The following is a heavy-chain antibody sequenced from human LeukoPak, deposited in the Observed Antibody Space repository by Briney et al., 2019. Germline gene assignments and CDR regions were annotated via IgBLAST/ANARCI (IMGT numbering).Heavy chain of an antibody. J-gene: IGHJ4*02. CDR3: ARGGNRFGGFYFDY. Sequence: SQTLSLTCTVSADSLSSGGNYWAWHRQFPGKGLESIGFIHHSGRSRHNPSLKDRVAISVDTSRKQFALKLSSVTAADTAMYYCARGGNRFGGFYFDYWGQGIQVIVSS. CDR2: IHHSGRS. D-gene: IGHD3-10*01. V-gene: IGHV4-31*03. CDR1: ADSLSSGGNY.